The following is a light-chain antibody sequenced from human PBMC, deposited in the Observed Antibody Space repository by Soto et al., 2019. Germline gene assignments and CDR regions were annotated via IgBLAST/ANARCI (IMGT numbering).Light chain of an antibody. Sequence: EIVLTQSPATLSLSPGERATLSCRASQSVNSYLAWYQQKPGQAPRLLIYGASTRATGIPARFSGSGSGTEFTLTISSLQSEDFGIYYCQQYNNWPLFGQGTKVDIK. CDR2: GAS. V-gene: IGKV3-15*01. J-gene: IGKJ1*01. CDR3: QQYNNWPL. CDR1: QSVNSY.